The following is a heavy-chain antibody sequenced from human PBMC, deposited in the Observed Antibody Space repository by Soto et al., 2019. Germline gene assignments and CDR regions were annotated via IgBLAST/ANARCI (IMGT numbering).Heavy chain of an antibody. D-gene: IGHD3-10*01. CDR2: IQYNGYS. CDR1: GGSITNYY. Sequence: QVQLQESGPELVKPSETLSLTCTVSGGSITNYYCSWFRQPPGKGLEWIGYIQYNGYSAYNLSLRGRVTMSMDTSKTQFSLMLESVTATDTAVYYCASHGFGSLHGLVDVWVQGTTVIVSS. CDR3: ASHGFGSLHGLVDV. V-gene: IGHV4-59*08. J-gene: IGHJ6*02.